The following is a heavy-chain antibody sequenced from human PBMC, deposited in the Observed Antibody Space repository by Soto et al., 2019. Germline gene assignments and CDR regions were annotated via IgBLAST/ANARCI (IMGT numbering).Heavy chain of an antibody. CDR2: VSGAGSST. CDR1: GFTFSSSW. V-gene: IGHV3-23*01. J-gene: IGHJ4*02. Sequence: VGSLRLSCAASGFTFSSSWMHWVRQAPGKGLVWVSRVSGAGSSTYYADSVKGRFTISRDNSKNTVYLQMNSLRAEDAAVYYCVKEMTSGYYLFDYWGPGPLVTVSS. D-gene: IGHD3-22*01. CDR3: VKEMTSGYYLFDY.